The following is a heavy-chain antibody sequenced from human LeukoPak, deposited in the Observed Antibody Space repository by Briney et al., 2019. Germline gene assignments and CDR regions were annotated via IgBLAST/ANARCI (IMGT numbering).Heavy chain of an antibody. CDR2: IGTAGDP. D-gene: IGHD1-14*01. V-gene: IGHV3-13*05. Sequence: PGGSLRLSCAASGFTFSSYDMHWVRQATGKGLEWVSAIGTAGDPYYPGSVKGRFTISRENAKNSLYLQMISLRAGDTAVYYCARDGIYGSADAFDIWGQGTMVTVSS. CDR1: GFTFSSYD. CDR3: ARDGIYGSADAFDI. J-gene: IGHJ3*02.